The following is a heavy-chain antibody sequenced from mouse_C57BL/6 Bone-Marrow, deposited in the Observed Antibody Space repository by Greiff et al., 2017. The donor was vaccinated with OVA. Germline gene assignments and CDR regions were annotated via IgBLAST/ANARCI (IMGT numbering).Heavy chain of an antibody. V-gene: IGHV6-6*01. CDR1: GFTFSDAW. CDR2: IRHKANNHAT. Sequence: EVMLVESGGGLVQPGGSMKLSCAASGFTFSDAWMDWVRQSPEKGLEWVAEIRHKANNHATYYAESVKGRFTISRDDSKSSVYLQMNSLRAEDTGIYYCTGFLAYWGQGTLVTVSA. CDR3: TGFLAY. J-gene: IGHJ3*01.